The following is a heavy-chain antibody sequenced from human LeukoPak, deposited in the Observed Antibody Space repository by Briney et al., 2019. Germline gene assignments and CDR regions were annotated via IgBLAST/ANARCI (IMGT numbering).Heavy chain of an antibody. CDR1: GYTFTSYD. V-gene: IGHV1-8*01. CDR2: MNPNSGNT. Sequence: ASVKVSGKASGYTFTSYDINWVRQATGQGREWMGWMNPNSGNTGYAQKFQGRVPMTRNTSISTAYMELSRLRSEDKAVYYCARGMGSRPYSAAYYFDYWGQGTLVTVSS. D-gene: IGHD3-22*01. CDR3: ARGMGSRPYSAAYYFDY. J-gene: IGHJ4*02.